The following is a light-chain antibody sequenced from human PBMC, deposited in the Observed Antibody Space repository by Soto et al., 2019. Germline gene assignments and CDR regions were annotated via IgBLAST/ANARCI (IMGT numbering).Light chain of an antibody. CDR3: QQYNSYST. Sequence: IMLTQSPGILSLSPGEKATLSCRASQSVSSSYLAWYQQKPGQAPRLLIYGASSRATGIPDRFSGSGSGTDFTLTISSLQPDDFATYYCQQYNSYSTFGQGTKVDIK. V-gene: IGKV3-20*01. J-gene: IGKJ1*01. CDR1: QSVSSSY. CDR2: GAS.